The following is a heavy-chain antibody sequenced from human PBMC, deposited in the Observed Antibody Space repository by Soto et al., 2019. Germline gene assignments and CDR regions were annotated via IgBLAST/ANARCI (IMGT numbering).Heavy chain of an antibody. Sequence: GGSLRLSCAASGFTFSSYGMHWVRQAPGKGLEWVAVISYDGSNKYYADSVKGRFTISRDNSKNTLYLQMNSLRAEDTAVYYCAKEGGHYDILTGYSPNFDYWGQGTLVTVSS. CDR2: ISYDGSNK. D-gene: IGHD3-9*01. J-gene: IGHJ4*02. V-gene: IGHV3-30*18. CDR1: GFTFSSYG. CDR3: AKEGGHYDILTGYSPNFDY.